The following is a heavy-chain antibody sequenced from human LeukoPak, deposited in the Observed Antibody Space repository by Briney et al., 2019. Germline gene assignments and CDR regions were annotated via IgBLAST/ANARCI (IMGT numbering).Heavy chain of an antibody. CDR2: INPSGGST. D-gene: IGHD6-13*01. CDR3: AREVAAAAQVFDP. V-gene: IGHV1-46*01. Sequence: ASVKVSCKASGYTFTSYYMHWVRQAPGQGLEWMGIINPSGGSTSYAQKFQGRATMTRDTSTSTVYMELSSLRSEDTAVYYCAREVAAAAQVFDPWGQGTLVTVSS. J-gene: IGHJ5*02. CDR1: GYTFTSYY.